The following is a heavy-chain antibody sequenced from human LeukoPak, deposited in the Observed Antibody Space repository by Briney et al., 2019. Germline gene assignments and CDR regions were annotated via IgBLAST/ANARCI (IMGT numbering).Heavy chain of an antibody. CDR1: GGSFSGYY. D-gene: IGHD3-16*02. CDR2: INHSGST. Sequence: PSETLSLTCAVYGGSFSGYYWSWIRQPSGKGLEWIGEINHSGSTNYNPSLKSRVTISVDTSKNQFSLKLSSVTAADTAVYYCARRRGYDYVWGSYRYSMDYWGQGTLVTVSS. CDR3: ARRRGYDYVWGSYRYSMDY. J-gene: IGHJ4*02. V-gene: IGHV4-34*01.